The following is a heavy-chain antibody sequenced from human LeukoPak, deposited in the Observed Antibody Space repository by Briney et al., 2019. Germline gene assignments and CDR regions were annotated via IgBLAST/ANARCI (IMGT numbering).Heavy chain of an antibody. J-gene: IGHJ4*02. Sequence: PSETLSLTCALYGGFFSGYYWSWIRHPPGKALEWIGEIKHSGSTNYNPSLKSRVTISVDTSKNQFSLKLSAVTAADTAVYYCARTRATVEVWGFYYCGEGTQVTVSS. CDR1: GGFFSGYY. V-gene: IGHV4-34*01. CDR2: IKHSGST. CDR3: ARTRATVEVWGFYY. D-gene: IGHD4-23*01.